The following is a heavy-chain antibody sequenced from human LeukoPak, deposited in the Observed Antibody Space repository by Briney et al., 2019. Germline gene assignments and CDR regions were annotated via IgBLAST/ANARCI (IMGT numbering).Heavy chain of an antibody. CDR2: IYYSGST. CDR3: ARQGDYCGGDCYSSA. Sequence: SSETLSLTCTVSGGSISSSSYYWGWIRQPPGKGLEWIGSIYYSGSTYYNPSLKSRVTISVDTSKNQFSLKLSSVTAADTAVYYCARQGDYCGGDCYSSAWGQGTLVTVSS. D-gene: IGHD2-21*01. J-gene: IGHJ4*02. CDR1: GGSISSSSYY. V-gene: IGHV4-39*01.